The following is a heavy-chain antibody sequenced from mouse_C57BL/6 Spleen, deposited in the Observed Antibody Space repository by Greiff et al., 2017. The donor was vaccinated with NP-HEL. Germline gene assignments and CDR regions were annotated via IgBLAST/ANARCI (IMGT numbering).Heavy chain of an antibody. Sequence: QVQLQQSGAELVRPGASVTLSCKASGYTFTDYEMHWVKQTPVHGLEWIGAIDPETGGTAYNQKVKGKAILTADKSSSTAYMELRSLTSEDSAVYYCTRALFAYWGQGTLVTVSA. CDR1: GYTFTDYE. J-gene: IGHJ3*01. V-gene: IGHV1-15*01. CDR3: TRALFAY. CDR2: IDPETGGT.